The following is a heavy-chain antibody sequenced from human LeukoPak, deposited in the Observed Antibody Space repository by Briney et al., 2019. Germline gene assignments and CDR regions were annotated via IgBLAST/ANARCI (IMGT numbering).Heavy chain of an antibody. Sequence: SVKVSCKASGGTFSNYAINWVRQAPGQGLEWMGGIIPIFGTANYAQKFQGRVTITADESTSTAYMELRSLKSEDTAVYYCARDWGMGPSSSWAWGQGTLVTVSS. V-gene: IGHV1-69*13. D-gene: IGHD6-13*01. CDR3: ARDWGMGPSSSWA. J-gene: IGHJ5*02. CDR2: IIPIFGTA. CDR1: GGTFSNYA.